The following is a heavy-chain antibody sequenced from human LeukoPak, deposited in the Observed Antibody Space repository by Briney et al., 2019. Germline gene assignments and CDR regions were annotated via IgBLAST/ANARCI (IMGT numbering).Heavy chain of an antibody. J-gene: IGHJ4*02. V-gene: IGHV4-59*01. D-gene: IGHD6-13*01. CDR3: ARVKGRSSTQAAFDY. Sequence: SETLSLTCTVSGGSISSYYWSWIRQPPGKGLEWIGYIYYSGSTNYNPSLKSRVTISVDTSKNQFSLKLSSVTAADTAVYYCARVKGRSSTQAAFDYWGQGTLVTVSS. CDR1: GGSISSYY. CDR2: IYYSGST.